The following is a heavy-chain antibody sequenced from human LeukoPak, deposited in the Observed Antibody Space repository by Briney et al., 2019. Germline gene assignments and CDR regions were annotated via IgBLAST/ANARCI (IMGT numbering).Heavy chain of an antibody. CDR3: ARGVAVARYGMDV. CDR1: GYTFTSYG. V-gene: IGHV1-18*01. D-gene: IGHD6-19*01. CDR2: ISAYNGNT. Sequence: ASVKVSCKASGYTFTSYGISWLRQAPGQGREWMGWISAYNGNTNYAQKLQGRVTMTTDTSTSTAYMDLRSLRSDDTAVYYCARGVAVARYGMDVWGQGTTVTVSS. J-gene: IGHJ6*02.